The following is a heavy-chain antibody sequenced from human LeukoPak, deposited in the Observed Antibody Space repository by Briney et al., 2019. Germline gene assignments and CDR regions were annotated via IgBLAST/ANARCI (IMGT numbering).Heavy chain of an antibody. CDR3: AKKGGNSGFFDS. V-gene: IGHV3-23*01. CDR1: AFTFSSYA. CDR2: IGPSGAST. D-gene: IGHD4-23*01. J-gene: IGHJ4*02. Sequence: PGGSLRLSCAAYAFTFSSYAMSWVRQAPGKGLEWVSAIGPSGASTYYTDSVKGRLTISRDNSKNTLYLQMNSLRAEDTAVYYCAKKGGNSGFFDSWGQGTLVTVSS.